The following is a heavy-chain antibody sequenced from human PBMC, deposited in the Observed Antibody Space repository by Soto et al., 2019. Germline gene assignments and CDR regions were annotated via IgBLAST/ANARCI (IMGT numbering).Heavy chain of an antibody. CDR1: GLTFSSYG. CDR3: AKDTEYSSYYGMDV. V-gene: IGHV3-30*18. D-gene: IGHD6-6*01. J-gene: IGHJ6*02. Sequence: QVQLVESGGGVVQPGRSLRLSCAASGLTFSSYGMHWVRQAPGKGLEWVAVISYDGSNKYYADSVKGRFTISRDNSKNTLYLQMNSLRAEDTAVYSCAKDTEYSSYYGMDVWGQGTTVTVSS. CDR2: ISYDGSNK.